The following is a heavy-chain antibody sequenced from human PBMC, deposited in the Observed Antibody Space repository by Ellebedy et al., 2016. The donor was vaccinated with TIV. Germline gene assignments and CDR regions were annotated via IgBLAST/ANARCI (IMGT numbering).Heavy chain of an antibody. CDR1: GFIFSNYD. V-gene: IGHV3-30*02. CDR3: AKSPHKDSGDSKSSPLY. J-gene: IGHJ4*02. D-gene: IGHD3-10*01. Sequence: GESLKISCETSGFIFSNYDMQWVRQAPGKGLEWVAFIQFDGSNDNYADSVKGRFTISRDSSKNTLYLQMNNLRREDTAVYFCAKSPHKDSGDSKSSPLYWGQGTLVTVSS. CDR2: IQFDGSND.